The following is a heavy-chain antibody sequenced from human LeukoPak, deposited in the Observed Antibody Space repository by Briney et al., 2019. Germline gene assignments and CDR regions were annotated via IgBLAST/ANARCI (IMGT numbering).Heavy chain of an antibody. Sequence: PSETLSLTCTVSGGSISSYYWSWIRKPPGKGLEWIGFIYSSGSTNYNPSLKSRVIISVDTSKNQFSLKLSFVTAADTAVYYCARGTAVAVPNWFDPWGQGTLVTVSS. CDR1: GGSISSYY. D-gene: IGHD6-19*01. J-gene: IGHJ5*02. V-gene: IGHV4-4*09. CDR2: IYSSGST. CDR3: ARGTAVAVPNWFDP.